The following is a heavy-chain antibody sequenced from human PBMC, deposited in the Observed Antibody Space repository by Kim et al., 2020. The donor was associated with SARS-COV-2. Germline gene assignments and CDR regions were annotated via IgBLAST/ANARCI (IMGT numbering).Heavy chain of an antibody. Sequence: GRFTISRDNARNSLYLQMNSLRAEDTAVYYCARSSVVGTDYYYYYGMDVWGQGTTVTVSS. CDR3: ARSSVVGTDYYYYYGMDV. D-gene: IGHD6-19*01. V-gene: IGHV3-11*03. J-gene: IGHJ6*02.